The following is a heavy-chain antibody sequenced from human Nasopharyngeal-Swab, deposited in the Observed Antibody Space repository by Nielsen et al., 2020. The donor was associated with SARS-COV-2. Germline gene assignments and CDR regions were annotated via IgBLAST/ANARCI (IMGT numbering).Heavy chain of an antibody. J-gene: IGHJ4*02. Sequence: GGSLRLSYAASGFTFSSYAMSWVRQAPGKGLEWVSAISGSGGSTYYVDSVKGRFTISRDNSKNTLYLQMNSLRAEDTAVYYCANSRTYYDILTGYYIGLSFDYWGQGTLVTVSS. V-gene: IGHV3-23*01. CDR2: ISGSGGST. CDR1: GFTFSSYA. CDR3: ANSRTYYDILTGYYIGLSFDY. D-gene: IGHD3-9*01.